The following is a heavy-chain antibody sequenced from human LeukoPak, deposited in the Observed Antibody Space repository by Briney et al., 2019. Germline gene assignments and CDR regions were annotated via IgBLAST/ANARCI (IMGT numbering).Heavy chain of an antibody. J-gene: IGHJ3*01. CDR3: ARYGGNAFDV. Sequence: PGGSLRLSCSASGFPFSSYAMHWVRQAPGKGLEYVSAISDSGGSTYYADSVKGRFTISRDNAKNSLYLQMNSLRAEDTALYYCARYGGNAFDVWGQGTMVTVSS. CDR2: ISDSGGST. D-gene: IGHD4/OR15-4a*01. V-gene: IGHV3-64*04. CDR1: GFPFSSYA.